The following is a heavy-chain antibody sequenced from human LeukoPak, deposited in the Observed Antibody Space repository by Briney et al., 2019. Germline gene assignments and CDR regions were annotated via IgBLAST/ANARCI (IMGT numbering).Heavy chain of an antibody. CDR1: GYTFTGYY. CDR2: INPNSGGT. D-gene: IGHD3-22*01. J-gene: IGHJ4*02. CDR3: AIPFYDSSGYYYVSDY. V-gene: IGHV1-2*02. Sequence: GASVKVSCKASGYTFTGYYMHWVRQAPGQGLEWMGWINPNSGGTNYAQKFQGRVTITADESTSTAYMELSSLRSEDTAVYYCAIPFYDSSGYYYVSDYWGQGTLVTVSS.